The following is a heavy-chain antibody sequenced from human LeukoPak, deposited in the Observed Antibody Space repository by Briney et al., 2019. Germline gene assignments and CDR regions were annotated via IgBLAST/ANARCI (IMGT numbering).Heavy chain of an antibody. CDR1: GGTFSSYA. D-gene: IGHD5-18*01. V-gene: IGHV1-69*01. J-gene: IGHJ4*02. CDR2: IIPIFGTA. Sequence: SVKVSCKASGGTFSSYAISWVQQAPGQGLEWMGGIIPIFGTANYAQKFQGRVTITADESTSTAYMELSSLRSEDTAVYYCASPPVPGYSYGQDAFDIWGQGTLVTVSS. CDR3: ASPPVPGYSYGQDAFDI.